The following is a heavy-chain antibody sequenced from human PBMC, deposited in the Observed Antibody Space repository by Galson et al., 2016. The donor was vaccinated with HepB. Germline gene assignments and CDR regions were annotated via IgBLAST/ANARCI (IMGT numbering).Heavy chain of an antibody. V-gene: IGHV2-5*01. CDR2: IFWYDYQ. CDR3: AHRGLHDSSGYSYSPFDF. D-gene: IGHD6-19*01. CDR1: GFSLSSNGVG. Sequence: PALVTPTQTLTLTCTVSGFSLSSNGVGVGWIRQPPGKALEWLAPIFWYDYQRYNPSLKHRVTVTKDTSKNQVVLTVTDMDPVDTATYFCAHRGLHDSSGYSYSPFDFWGQGILVTVSS. J-gene: IGHJ4*02.